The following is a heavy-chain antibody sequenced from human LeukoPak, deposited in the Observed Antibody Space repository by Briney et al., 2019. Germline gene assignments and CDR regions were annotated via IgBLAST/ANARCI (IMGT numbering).Heavy chain of an antibody. Sequence: SETLSLTCTVSGVSISGSYSYWGWIRQPPGMGLEWIGSIYYTGNTYYNASLKSQVSISIDTSKNQISLKLTSVTAADTAVYYCARQTGSGLFILPGGQGTLVTVSS. V-gene: IGHV4-39*01. CDR1: GVSISGSYSY. D-gene: IGHD3/OR15-3a*01. CDR3: ARQTGSGLFILP. J-gene: IGHJ4*02. CDR2: IYYTGNT.